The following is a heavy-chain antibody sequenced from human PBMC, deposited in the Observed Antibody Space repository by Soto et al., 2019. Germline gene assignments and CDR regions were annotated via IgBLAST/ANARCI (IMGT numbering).Heavy chain of an antibody. V-gene: IGHV4-34*01. J-gene: IGHJ6*02. Sequence: LSLTCAVYGGSFSGYYWSWIRQPPGKGLEWIGEINHGGSTNYNPSLKSRVTISVDTSKNQFSLKLSSVTAADTAVYYCARARITMVRGVIGYYYYGMDVWGQGTTVTVSS. CDR2: INHGGST. CDR3: ARARITMVRGVIGYYYYGMDV. D-gene: IGHD3-10*01. CDR1: GGSFSGYY.